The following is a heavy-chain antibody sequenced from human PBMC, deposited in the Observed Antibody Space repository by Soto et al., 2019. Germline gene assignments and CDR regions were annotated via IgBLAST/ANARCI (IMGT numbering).Heavy chain of an antibody. D-gene: IGHD4-17*01. CDR2: ITGSGAGT. J-gene: IGHJ6*02. V-gene: IGHV3-23*01. CDR1: GCTFSSYA. CDR3: AKDPNGDYGDYYYGMDV. Sequence: GGSLRLSCAASGCTFSSYAMSWVRQAPGEGLEYVSSITGSGAGTVYADSVKGRFTISRDNSKNMLYLQLSSLRAEDTAIYFCAKDPNGDYGDYYYGMDVWGQGTTVTVSS.